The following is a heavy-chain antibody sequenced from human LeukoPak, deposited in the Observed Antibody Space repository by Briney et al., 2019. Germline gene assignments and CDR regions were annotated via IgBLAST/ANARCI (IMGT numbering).Heavy chain of an antibody. CDR3: ARDRPTGQQLVKSYYFDY. J-gene: IGHJ4*02. CDR2: IYTSGST. D-gene: IGHD6-13*01. V-gene: IGHV4-4*07. Sequence: SETLSLTCTVSGGSISSYYWSWIRQPAGKGLEWIGRIYTSGSTNYNPSLKSRVTMSVDTSKNQFSLKLSSVTAADTAVYYCARDRPTGQQLVKSYYFDYWGQGTLVTVSS. CDR1: GGSISSYY.